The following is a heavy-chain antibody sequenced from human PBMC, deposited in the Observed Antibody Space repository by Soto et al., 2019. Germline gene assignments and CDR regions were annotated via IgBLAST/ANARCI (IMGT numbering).Heavy chain of an antibody. CDR1: GFTFSSYR. CDR3: ARPRYSGDDPDALEI. Sequence: QVQLVESGGAVVQPGTSLRLSCTASGFTFSSYRTHWVRQAPGKGLEWVAIIWYDGSHKFYVDSVKGRFAVSRDNSNNTVYLQMNSLTGEDTAVYYCARPRYSGDDPDALEIWGRGTLVTISS. V-gene: IGHV3-33*01. J-gene: IGHJ3*02. D-gene: IGHD5-12*01. CDR2: IWYDGSHK.